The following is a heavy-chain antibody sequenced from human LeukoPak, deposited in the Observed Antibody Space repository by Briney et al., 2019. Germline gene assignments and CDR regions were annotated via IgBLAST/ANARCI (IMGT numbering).Heavy chain of an antibody. CDR1: GGSFSGYY. J-gene: IGHJ6*03. D-gene: IGHD2-2*01. CDR3: ARRQVRIVVVPAAPPLGYYYMDV. V-gene: IGHV4-34*01. Sequence: SETLSLTCAVYGGSFSGYYWSWIRQPPGKGLEWIGEINHSGSTNYNPSLKSRVTISVDTSKNQFSLKLSSVTAADTAVYYCARRQVRIVVVPAAPPLGYYYMDVWGKGTTVTISS. CDR2: INHSGST.